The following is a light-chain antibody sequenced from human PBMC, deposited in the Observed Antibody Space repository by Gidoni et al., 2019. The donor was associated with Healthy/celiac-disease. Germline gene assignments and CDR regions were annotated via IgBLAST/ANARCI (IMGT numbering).Light chain of an antibody. CDR1: QSLRHSNGYNY. J-gene: IGKJ3*01. Sequence: DVVMTQSPVSLPVTPGEPATISCRSLQSLRHSNGYNYLYWFLQTPGQSPQLLIYFGSIRASGVPDRFSGSGSGTDFTLKISRVEAEDVGVYYCMQALQTPLTFGPGTKVDIK. CDR2: FGS. CDR3: MQALQTPLT. V-gene: IGKV2-28*01.